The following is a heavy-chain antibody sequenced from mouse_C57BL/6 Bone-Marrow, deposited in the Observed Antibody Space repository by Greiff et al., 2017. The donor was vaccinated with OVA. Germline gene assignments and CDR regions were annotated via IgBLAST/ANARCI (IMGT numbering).Heavy chain of an antibody. Sequence: QVQLQQSGAELVKPGASVTLSCKASGYTFTDYEMHWVKQTPVHGLEWIGAIDPETGGTAYNQKFKGKATLTADKSSSTAYMELSSLTSEDSAVFYCTKYSIVTASGMAYWGQGTLVTVSA. D-gene: IGHD2-12*01. V-gene: IGHV1-15*01. CDR2: IDPETGGT. CDR3: TKYSIVTASGMAY. CDR1: GYTFTDYE. J-gene: IGHJ3*01.